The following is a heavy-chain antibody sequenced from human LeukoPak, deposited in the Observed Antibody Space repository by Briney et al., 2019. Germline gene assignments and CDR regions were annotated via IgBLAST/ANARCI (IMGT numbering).Heavy chain of an antibody. CDR3: ARDSPGSSRFYHYYGLDV. D-gene: IGHD6-6*01. Sequence: GGSLRLSCAASGFTFSRFWMSWVRQAPGKGLEWVANIKEDGSEKYYVDSVKGRFTIYRDNAKNSLYLQMNRLRAEDTAVYYCARDSPGSSRFYHYYGLDVWGQGTTVTVSS. CDR2: IKEDGSEK. CDR1: GFTFSRFW. V-gene: IGHV3-7*05. J-gene: IGHJ6*02.